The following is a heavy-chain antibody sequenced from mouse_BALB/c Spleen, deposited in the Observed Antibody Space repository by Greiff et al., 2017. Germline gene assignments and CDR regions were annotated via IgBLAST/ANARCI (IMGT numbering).Heavy chain of an antibody. CDR2: ISDGGSYT. J-gene: IGHJ4*01. V-gene: IGHV5-4*02. CDR1: GFTFSDYY. CDR3: ARATYYGNWGAMDY. D-gene: IGHD2-10*01. Sequence: EVQGVESGGGLVKPGGSLKLSCAASGFTFSDYYMYWVRQTPEKRLEWVATISDGGSYTYYPDSVKGRFTISRDNAKNNLYLQMSILKSEDTAMYYCARATYYGNWGAMDYWGQGTSVTVSS.